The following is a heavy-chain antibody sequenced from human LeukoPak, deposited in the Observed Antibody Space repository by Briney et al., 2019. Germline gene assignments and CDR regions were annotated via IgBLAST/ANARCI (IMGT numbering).Heavy chain of an antibody. CDR3: ARGTYGYVY. D-gene: IGHD5-18*01. V-gene: IGHV4-61*02. J-gene: IGHJ4*02. CDR2: IYSSGST. CDR1: GVSISSGNYY. Sequence: PSETLSLTCTVSGVSISSGNYYWNWIRQPAGAGLERIGRIYSSGSTNYNPSLKSPVTISVDTPKNQFSLKLNSVTAADTAVYYCARGTYGYVYWGQGTLVTVSS.